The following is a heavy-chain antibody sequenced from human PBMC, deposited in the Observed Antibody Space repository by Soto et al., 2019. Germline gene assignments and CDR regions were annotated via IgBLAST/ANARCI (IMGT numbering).Heavy chain of an antibody. CDR1: GFTFSSYA. J-gene: IGHJ4*02. CDR2: ISGSGGST. Sequence: GSLRLSCAASGFTFSSYAMSWVRQAPGKGLEWVSAISGSGGSTYYADSVKGRFTISRDNSKNTLYLQMNSLRAEDTAVYYCAKDRGSSSYFDYWGQGTLVTVSS. V-gene: IGHV3-23*01. D-gene: IGHD6-6*01. CDR3: AKDRGSSSYFDY.